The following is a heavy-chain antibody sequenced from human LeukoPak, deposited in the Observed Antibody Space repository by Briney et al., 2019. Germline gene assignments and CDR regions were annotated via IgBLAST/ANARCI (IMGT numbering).Heavy chain of an antibody. CDR2: IIPLGRA. J-gene: IGHJ3*01. V-gene: IGHV4-34*12. Sequence: SETLSLTCAVYGGSFNGYYWRWIRQPPGKGLEWIGEIIPLGRASFLPSLKSRVSISIDSSKNHFSLILSCVTAADTAAYYCARHLTGERAFDVWGQGTVVTVSS. CDR3: ARHLTGERAFDV. D-gene: IGHD7-27*01. CDR1: GGSFNGYY.